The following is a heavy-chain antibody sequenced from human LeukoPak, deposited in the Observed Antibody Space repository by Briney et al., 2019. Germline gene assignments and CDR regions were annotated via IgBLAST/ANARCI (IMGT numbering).Heavy chain of an antibody. V-gene: IGHV4-39*07. CDR2: IYYSGST. Sequence: SETLSLTCTVSGGSISSSSYYWGWIRQPPGTGLEWIGSIYYSGSTYYNPSLKSRVTISVDTSKNQFSLKLSSVTAADTAVYYCVRPNSGYDQNYYYYMDVWGKGTTVTVSS. CDR3: VRPNSGYDQNYYYYMDV. CDR1: GGSISSSSYY. D-gene: IGHD5-12*01. J-gene: IGHJ6*03.